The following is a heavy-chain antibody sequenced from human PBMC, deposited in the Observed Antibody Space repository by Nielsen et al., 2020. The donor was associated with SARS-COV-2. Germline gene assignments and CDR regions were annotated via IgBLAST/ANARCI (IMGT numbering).Heavy chain of an antibody. CDR3: ARHGNYYDSGVYSDY. V-gene: IGHV5-10-1*01. J-gene: IGHJ4*02. D-gene: IGHD3-22*01. Sequence: GESLKISCKGSGYSFTSYWFSWVRQMPGKGLEWMGRIDPSDSSSNYSPSFQGHVTISADKSINTAYLQWTSLKASDTAMYYCARHGNYYDSGVYSDYWGQGSLVTVSS. CDR1: GYSFTSYW. CDR2: IDPSDSSS.